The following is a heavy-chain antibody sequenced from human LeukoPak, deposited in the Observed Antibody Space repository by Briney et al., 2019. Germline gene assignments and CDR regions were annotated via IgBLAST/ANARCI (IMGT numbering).Heavy chain of an antibody. CDR1: GGSFSGYY. CDR3: ARGRDYGDYGALDY. CDR2: INHSGST. V-gene: IGHV4-34*01. D-gene: IGHD4-17*01. Sequence: PSETLSLTCAVYGGSFSGYYWSWIRQPPGKGLEWIGEINHSGSTNYNPSFKSRVTISVDTSKNQFSLKLSSVTAADTAVYYCARGRDYGDYGALDYWGQGTLVTVSS. J-gene: IGHJ4*02.